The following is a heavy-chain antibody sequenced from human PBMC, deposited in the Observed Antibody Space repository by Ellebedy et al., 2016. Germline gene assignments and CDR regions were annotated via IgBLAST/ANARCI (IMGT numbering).Heavy chain of an antibody. CDR1: GFTFSDHY. CDR3: VRDSIIVAASY. V-gene: IGHV3-11*01. CDR2: ISVSSSII. D-gene: IGHD6-19*01. Sequence: GGSLRLXCVASGFTFSDHYMTWIRQAPGKGLEWVSSISVSSSIIYYKDSVKGRFTISRDNGRNSLYLQMNSLRADDTAVYYCVRDSIIVAASYWGQGTLVTVSS. J-gene: IGHJ4*02.